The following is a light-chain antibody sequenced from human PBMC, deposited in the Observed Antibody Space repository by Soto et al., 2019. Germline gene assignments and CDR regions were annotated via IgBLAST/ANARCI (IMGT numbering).Light chain of an antibody. V-gene: IGKV3-20*01. CDR2: GAS. CDR3: QQYGNSPTWT. Sequence: EIVLTQSPGTLSLSPGERATLSCRASQSVSITYLAWYQQKLGQAPRLLIYGASSRATGIPDRFSGCGSGTDFTLNISRLEPEDFAVYYCQQYGNSPTWTFGQGTKVEIK. CDR1: QSVSITY. J-gene: IGKJ1*01.